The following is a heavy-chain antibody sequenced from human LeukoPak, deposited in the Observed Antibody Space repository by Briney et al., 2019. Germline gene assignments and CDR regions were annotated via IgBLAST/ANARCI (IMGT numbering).Heavy chain of an antibody. CDR3: AKDSSSWYEEGYFDY. V-gene: IGHV3-30-3*02. CDR2: ISYDGSNK. D-gene: IGHD6-13*01. Sequence: GGSLRLSCAASGFTFSSYAMHWVRQAPGKGLEWVTVISYDGSNKYYADSVKGRFTISRDNSKNTLYLQMNSLRAEDTAVYYCAKDSSSWYEEGYFDYWGQGTLVTVSS. CDR1: GFTFSSYA. J-gene: IGHJ4*02.